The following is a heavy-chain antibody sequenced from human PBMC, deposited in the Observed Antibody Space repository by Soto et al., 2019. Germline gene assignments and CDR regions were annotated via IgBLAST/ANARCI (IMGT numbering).Heavy chain of an antibody. V-gene: IGHV3-48*03. CDR2: ISDDGAFI. CDR3: ARENSVQAWLHHFDH. CDR1: EFSFSSFA. J-gene: IGHJ4*02. Sequence: GGSLRLSCEASEFSFSSFAMNWVRQAPGRGLEWVSYISDDGAFIYYADSLKGRFTISRDNAKNSLSLQMNNLRAEDTAVYYCARENSVQAWLHHFDHWGLGTLVTVSS. D-gene: IGHD5-18*01.